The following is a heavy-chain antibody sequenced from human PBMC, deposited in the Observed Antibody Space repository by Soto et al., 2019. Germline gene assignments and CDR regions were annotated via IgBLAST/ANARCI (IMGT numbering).Heavy chain of an antibody. CDR3: ARSTTAPRLNMYPVDS. V-gene: IGHV4-39*01. CDR2: IYYDGNT. D-gene: IGHD6-6*01. CDR1: GDSITSSSYY. J-gene: IGHJ4*02. Sequence: SETMSITCTVSGDSITSSSYYWGCISQPPGKGLECIANIYYDGNTYYNPSLKSRVTISLDTSKNQFSLTLNSVTAADTAVYYCARSTTAPRLNMYPVDSWGQGTPVTVPQ.